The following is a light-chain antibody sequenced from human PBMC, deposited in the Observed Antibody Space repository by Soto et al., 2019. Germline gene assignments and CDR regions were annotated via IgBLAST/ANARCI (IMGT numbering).Light chain of an antibody. CDR3: HHYNNWPPPWT. Sequence: ELVMTQSPATLSVTPGERATLSCRASQSISSNLAWYQQKPGQAPRVLIYGASTRATGIPARFSGSGSGTEFTLTISSLQSEDFAVYFCHHYNNWPPPWTFGQGTKVEIK. J-gene: IGKJ1*01. CDR1: QSISSN. CDR2: GAS. V-gene: IGKV3-15*01.